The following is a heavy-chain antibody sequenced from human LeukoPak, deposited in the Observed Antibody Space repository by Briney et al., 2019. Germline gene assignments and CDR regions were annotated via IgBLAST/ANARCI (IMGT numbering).Heavy chain of an antibody. CDR1: GGSISSGVYY. CDR2: VFYGGSA. V-gene: IGHV4-39*01. J-gene: IGHJ4*02. CDR3: AGGFDY. Sequence: PSETLSLTCTVSGGSISSGVYYWGWIRQPPGKGLEWIGSVFYGGSAYHNPSLKSRVTISLDTSKTQFSLKLSSVTAADTAIYYWAGGFDYWGRGTLVTVSS.